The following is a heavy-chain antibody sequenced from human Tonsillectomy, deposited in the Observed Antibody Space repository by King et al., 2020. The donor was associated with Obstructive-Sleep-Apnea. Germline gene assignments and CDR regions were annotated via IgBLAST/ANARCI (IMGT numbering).Heavy chain of an antibody. V-gene: IGHV3-23*04. CDR1: GFTFSSYA. J-gene: IGHJ4*02. D-gene: IGHD3-10*01. CDR2: ISGSGGST. CDR3: AKGRALLWFGESIDY. Sequence: VQLAESGGGGLVQPGGSLRLSCAASGFTFSSYAMTWVRQAPGKGPEWVSGISGSGGSTHYADSVKGRFTISRDNSKNTLYLQMNSLRAEDTAVYFCAKGRALLWFGESIDYWGQGTLVTVSS.